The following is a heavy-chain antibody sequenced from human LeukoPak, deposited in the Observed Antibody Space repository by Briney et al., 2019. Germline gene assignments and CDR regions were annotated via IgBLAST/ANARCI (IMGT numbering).Heavy chain of an antibody. CDR1: GFTFSSYE. J-gene: IGHJ4*02. V-gene: IGHV3-48*03. CDR2: ISSSCSTI. CDR3: ANSPFWSGYSPRDY. D-gene: IGHD3-3*01. Sequence: GGSLRLSCAASGFTFSSYEMNWVRQAPGKGLEWVSYISSSCSTIYYADSVKGRFTISRDNAKNSLYLQMNSLRAEDTAVYYCANSPFWSGYSPRDYWGQGTLVTVSS.